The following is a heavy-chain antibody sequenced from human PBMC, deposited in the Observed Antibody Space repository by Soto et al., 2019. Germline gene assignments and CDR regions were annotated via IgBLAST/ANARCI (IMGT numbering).Heavy chain of an antibody. CDR3: ARSIPANLKLPYFDY. D-gene: IGHD2-21*01. Sequence: SVKVSCKASEGTFSSYAISWVRQAPGQGLEWMGGIIPIFGTANYAQKFQGRVTITADESTSTAYMELSSLRSEDTAVYYCARSIPANLKLPYFDYWGQGTLVTVSS. CDR1: EGTFSSYA. CDR2: IIPIFGTA. V-gene: IGHV1-69*13. J-gene: IGHJ4*02.